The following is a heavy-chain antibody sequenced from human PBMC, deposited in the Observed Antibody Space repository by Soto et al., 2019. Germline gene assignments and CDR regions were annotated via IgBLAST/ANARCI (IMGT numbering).Heavy chain of an antibody. CDR2: ISCNNGDA. D-gene: IGHD3-10*01. V-gene: IGHV1-18*01. CDR1: GYTFTNYG. J-gene: IGHJ4*02. CDR3: ARDGDGSGRHYEY. Sequence: QVQLVQTGAEVKEPGASVKVSCKASGYTFTNYGISWVRQAPGQGLEWMGWISCNNGDANYVQSLRGRVTMTTDTSTSSVYMELRSPRADDTAVYYCARDGDGSGRHYEYWGQGTLVTVSS.